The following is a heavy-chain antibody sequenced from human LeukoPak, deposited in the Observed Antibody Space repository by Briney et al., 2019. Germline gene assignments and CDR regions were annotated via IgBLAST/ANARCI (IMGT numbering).Heavy chain of an antibody. CDR2: ISGSGGST. Sequence: GGSLRLSCAASGFTFSSYTMSWVRQAPGKGLEWVSAISGSGGSTYYADSVKGRFTISRDNSKNTLYLQMNSLRAEDTAVYYCAKDLLYGGNSDYWGQGTLVTVSS. J-gene: IGHJ4*02. CDR1: GFTFSSYT. V-gene: IGHV3-23*01. D-gene: IGHD4-23*01. CDR3: AKDLLYGGNSDY.